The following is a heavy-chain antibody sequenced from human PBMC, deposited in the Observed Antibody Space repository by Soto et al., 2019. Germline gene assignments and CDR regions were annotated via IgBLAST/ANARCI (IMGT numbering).Heavy chain of an antibody. J-gene: IGHJ4*02. D-gene: IGHD2-15*01. Sequence: PGGSLRLSCEVSGFSFGTYIMAWVRQAPGKGLEWVSYISGSATSKFYADSVRGRFTISGDNGKNSLSLQMNSLTGEDTGVYFCTRVKGILVAAAFFDYWGRGTPVTVSS. CDR3: TRVKGILVAAAFFDY. CDR2: ISGSATSK. V-gene: IGHV3-48*01. CDR1: GFSFGTYI.